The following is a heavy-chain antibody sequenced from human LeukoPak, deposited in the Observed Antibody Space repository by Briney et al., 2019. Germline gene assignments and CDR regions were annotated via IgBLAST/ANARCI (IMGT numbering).Heavy chain of an antibody. CDR3: ARGYGTEQQLVK. CDR1: GGSISSGSYY. D-gene: IGHD6-13*01. V-gene: IGHV4-61*02. J-gene: IGHJ4*02. Sequence: SETLSPTCTVSGGSISSGSYYWSWIRQPAGKGLEWIGRIYTSGSTNYNPSLKSRVTISVDTSKNQFSLKLSSVTAADTAVYYCARGYGTEQQLVKWGQGTLVTVST. CDR2: IYTSGST.